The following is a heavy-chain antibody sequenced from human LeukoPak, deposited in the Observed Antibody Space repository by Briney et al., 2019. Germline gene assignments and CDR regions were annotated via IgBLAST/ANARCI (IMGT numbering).Heavy chain of an antibody. V-gene: IGHV3-21*04. CDR2: ISTSSSYI. J-gene: IGHJ4*02. CDR1: GFTFSGST. Sequence: NPGGSLRLSCAASGFTFSGSTMNWVRQAPGKGLEWVSFISTSSSYIYYADSVRGRFTISRDNSKNTLYLQMNTLRAEDTAVYYCAKRYYWGQGTLVTVSS. D-gene: IGHD3-16*01. CDR3: AKRYY.